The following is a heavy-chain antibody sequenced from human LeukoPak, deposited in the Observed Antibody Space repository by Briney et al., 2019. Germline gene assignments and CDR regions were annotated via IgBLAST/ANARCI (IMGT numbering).Heavy chain of an antibody. Sequence: GGSLRPSCAASGFSFSSYSMNWVRQAPGKGLEWVSYISSSSSTIDYADSVKGRFTISRDNAKNSLYLQMNSLRAEDTAVYYCARYAYGMDVWGQGTTVTVSS. CDR3: ARYAYGMDV. V-gene: IGHV3-48*04. D-gene: IGHD2-8*01. CDR2: ISSSSSTI. J-gene: IGHJ6*02. CDR1: GFSFSSYS.